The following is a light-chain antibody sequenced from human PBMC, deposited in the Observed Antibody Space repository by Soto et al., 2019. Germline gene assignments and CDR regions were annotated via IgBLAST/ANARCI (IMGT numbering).Light chain of an antibody. CDR3: QQRSNWPPIT. Sequence: DIHMTQSPSSVSASVGDRITITCRASQDIGGRLAWFQQKPGKAPQYLIQMASILQSGVPSRFSGSGFGTDFTLTISSLEPEAAAVYDCQQRSNWPPITFGQGTRLEIK. V-gene: IGKV1-12*01. CDR2: MAS. J-gene: IGKJ5*01. CDR1: QDIGGR.